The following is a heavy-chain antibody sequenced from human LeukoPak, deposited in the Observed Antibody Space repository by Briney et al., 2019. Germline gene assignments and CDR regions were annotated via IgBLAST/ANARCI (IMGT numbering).Heavy chain of an antibody. D-gene: IGHD1-26*01. J-gene: IGHJ4*02. V-gene: IGHV1-8*01. Sequence: ASVKVSCKASGYTFTTYDINWVRQAPGQGLEWLGWLSPTSGNTGYAQKFQGRVTTTRDTSTSTVYMELSSLTSDDTAVYYCARGEAIVGSYWGQGTLVTVSS. CDR2: LSPTSGNT. CDR3: ARGEAIVGSY. CDR1: GYTFTTYD.